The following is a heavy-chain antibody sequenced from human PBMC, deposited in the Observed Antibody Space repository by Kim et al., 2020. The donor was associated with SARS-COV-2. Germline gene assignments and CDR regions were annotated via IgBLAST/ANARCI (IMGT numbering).Heavy chain of an antibody. V-gene: IGHV1-18*01. J-gene: IGHJ2*01. Sequence: KLQGRVTMTTDTSTSTAYMELRSLRSDDTAVYYCARDLGSSGWAYWYFDLWGRGTLVTVSS. D-gene: IGHD6-19*01. CDR3: ARDLGSSGWAYWYFDL.